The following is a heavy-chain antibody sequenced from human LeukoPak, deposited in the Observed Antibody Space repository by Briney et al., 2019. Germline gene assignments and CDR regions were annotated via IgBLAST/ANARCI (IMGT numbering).Heavy chain of an antibody. Sequence: GESLKISCKGSGYSFTSYWIGWVRQMPGKGLEWMGIIYPGDSDTRYSPSFQGQVTISADKSISTAYLQWSSLKASDTAMYYCARRYYYDSSGYPVRPVGAFDIWGQGTMVTVSS. CDR1: GYSFTSYW. V-gene: IGHV5-51*01. D-gene: IGHD3-22*01. CDR2: IYPGDSDT. J-gene: IGHJ3*02. CDR3: ARRYYYDSSGYPVRPVGAFDI.